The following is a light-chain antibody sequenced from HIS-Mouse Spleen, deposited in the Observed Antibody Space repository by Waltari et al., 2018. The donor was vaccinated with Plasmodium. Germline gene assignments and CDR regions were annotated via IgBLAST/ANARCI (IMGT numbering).Light chain of an antibody. CDR2: GAS. V-gene: IGKV3-15*01. CDR1: QSVSSN. Sequence: EIVMTQSPATLSVSQGERATITCRASQSVSSNLAWYQQKPGQDPRLLIYGASTRATGIPARFSGSGSGTEFTLTISSLQSEDFAVYYCQQYNNWSFTFGPGTKVDIK. J-gene: IGKJ3*01. CDR3: QQYNNWSFT.